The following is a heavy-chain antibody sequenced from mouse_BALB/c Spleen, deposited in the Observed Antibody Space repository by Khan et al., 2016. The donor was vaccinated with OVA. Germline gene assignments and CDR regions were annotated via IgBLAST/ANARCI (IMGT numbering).Heavy chain of an antibody. Sequence: EVELVESGGGLVKPGGPLKLSCAASGFTFSSYAMSWVRQTPEKRLEWVATISSGGDYTYYPDSVKGRFTMSRDNAKNTLYLQMSSLRSDDTAMYYCGIHNYGPFAYWGQGTLVTVSA. J-gene: IGHJ3*01. CDR3: GIHNYGPFAY. CDR2: ISSGGDYT. CDR1: GFTFSSYA. D-gene: IGHD1-1*01. V-gene: IGHV5-9-3*01.